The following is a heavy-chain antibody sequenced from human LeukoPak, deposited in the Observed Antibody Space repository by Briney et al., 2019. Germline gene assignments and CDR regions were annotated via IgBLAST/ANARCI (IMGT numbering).Heavy chain of an antibody. CDR3: ARDYRLLWFGESRAYFDY. Sequence: GGSLRLSCAGSGFTFRGSAMHWVRQASGKGLEWVANIKQDGSERYYVDSVKGRLTISRDNAKNSLYLQMNSLRAEDTAVYYCARDYRLLWFGESRAYFDYWGQGTLVTVSS. CDR1: GFTFRGSA. CDR2: IKQDGSER. V-gene: IGHV3-7*01. D-gene: IGHD3-10*01. J-gene: IGHJ4*02.